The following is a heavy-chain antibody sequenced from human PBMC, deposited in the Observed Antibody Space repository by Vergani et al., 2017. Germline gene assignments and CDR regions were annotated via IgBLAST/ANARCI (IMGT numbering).Heavy chain of an antibody. CDR3: AKHFRGWGIDY. CDR1: GFTLSNYD. V-gene: IGHV3-30*02. Sequence: QVHLVESGGGVVQPGRSLRLSCATSGFTLSNYDMQWTRQGPGKGLEVVAFIQFDGSNQYYADSVKGRFTLSRDFSKNTLYLQMNSLRTDDTATYYCAKHFRGWGIDYWGQGTQVIVSS. D-gene: IGHD3-16*01. J-gene: IGHJ4*02. CDR2: IQFDGSNQ.